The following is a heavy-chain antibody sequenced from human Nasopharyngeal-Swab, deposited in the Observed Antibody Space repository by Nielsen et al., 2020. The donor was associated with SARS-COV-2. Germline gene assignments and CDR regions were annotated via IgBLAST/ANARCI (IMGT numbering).Heavy chain of an antibody. D-gene: IGHD1-26*01. J-gene: IGHJ4*02. CDR2: IYYSGIT. Sequence: WIRQPPGKGPEWIGSIYYSGITYYKPSLRSRVTISVDTSKSEFSLKLRSVTAADTAVYYCARSYSGRSCTLCYFDYWGQGTLVTVSS. V-gene: IGHV4-39*01. CDR3: ARSYSGRSCTLCYFDY.